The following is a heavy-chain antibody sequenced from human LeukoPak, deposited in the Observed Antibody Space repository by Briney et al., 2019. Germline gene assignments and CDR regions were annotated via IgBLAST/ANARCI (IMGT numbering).Heavy chain of an antibody. V-gene: IGHV3-11*01. CDR3: ARYRPMTLLG. D-gene: IGHD3-16*02. Sequence: GGSLRLSCAASGFTFSDYYMRWVRQAPGKGREFFSYISIILSPIYYADSVNGRFTISRDNAKNSLYLQMNSLRAEVSAVYYCARYRPMTLLGWGQGTLVTVSS. J-gene: IGHJ4*02. CDR2: ISIILSPI. CDR1: GFTFSDYY.